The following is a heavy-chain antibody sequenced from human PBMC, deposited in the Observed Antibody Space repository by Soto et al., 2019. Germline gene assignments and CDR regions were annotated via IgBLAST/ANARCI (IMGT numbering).Heavy chain of an antibody. CDR1: GFTFSSYA. V-gene: IGHV3-30-3*01. Sequence: SLRLSCAASGFTFSSYAMHWVRQAPGKGLEWVAVISYDGSNKYYADSVKGRFTISRDNSKNTLYLQMNSLRAEDTAVYYCASPLLGYCSGGSCYNFDYWGQGTLVTVSS. J-gene: IGHJ4*02. CDR2: ISYDGSNK. D-gene: IGHD2-15*01. CDR3: ASPLLGYCSGGSCYNFDY.